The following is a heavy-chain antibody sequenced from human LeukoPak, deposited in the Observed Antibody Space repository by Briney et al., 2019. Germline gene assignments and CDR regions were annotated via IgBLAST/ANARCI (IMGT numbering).Heavy chain of an antibody. J-gene: IGHJ4*02. Sequence: SETLSLTCAVYGGSFSGYYWSWIRQPPGKGLEWIGEINHSGSTNYNPSLKSRVTISVDTSKNQFSLKLSSVTAADTAVYYCARQCRVRGVMRVARNHYFDYWGQGTLVTVSS. CDR1: GGSFSGYY. CDR3: ARQCRVRGVMRVARNHYFDY. V-gene: IGHV4-34*01. CDR2: INHSGST. D-gene: IGHD3-10*01.